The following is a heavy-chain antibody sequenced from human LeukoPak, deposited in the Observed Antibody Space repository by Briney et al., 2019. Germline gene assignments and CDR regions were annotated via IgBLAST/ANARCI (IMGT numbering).Heavy chain of an antibody. V-gene: IGHV3-7*03. CDR1: GFTFSNYW. J-gene: IGHJ4*02. CDR3: ARDHGRYCSGGSCYFGGFFEY. CDR2: IKQDESEK. Sequence: GGSLRLSCAASGFTFSNYWMSWVRQAPGKGLEWVANIKQDESEKYYVDSVKGRFTISRDNAKNSLYLQMNSLRAEDTAVYYCARDHGRYCSGGSCYFGGFFEYWGQGTLGTVSS. D-gene: IGHD2-15*01.